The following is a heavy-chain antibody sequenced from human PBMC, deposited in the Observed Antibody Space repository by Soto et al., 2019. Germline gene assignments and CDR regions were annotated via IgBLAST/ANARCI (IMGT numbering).Heavy chain of an antibody. CDR3: ARAGNSYGYMFSMDV. CDR1: GGSISSGDYY. Sequence: SETLSLTCTVSGGSISSGDYYWSWIRQPPGKGLEWIGYIYYSGSTYYNPSLKSRVTISVDTSKNQFSLKLSSVTAADTAVYYCARAGNSYGYMFSMDVWGQGTTVTVSS. J-gene: IGHJ6*02. CDR2: IYYSGST. D-gene: IGHD5-18*01. V-gene: IGHV4-30-4*01.